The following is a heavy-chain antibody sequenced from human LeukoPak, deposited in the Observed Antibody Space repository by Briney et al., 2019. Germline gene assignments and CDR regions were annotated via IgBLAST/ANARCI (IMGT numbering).Heavy chain of an antibody. CDR3: AKWGPHYDFWSGYFDY. CDR2: ISGSGGST. J-gene: IGHJ4*02. Sequence: AGSLRLSCAASGFTFSSYAMSWVRQAPGKGLEWVSAISGSGGSTYYADSVKGGFTISRDNSKNTLYLQMDSLRAEETAVYYCAKWGPHYDFWSGYFDYWGQGTLVTVSS. V-gene: IGHV3-23*01. D-gene: IGHD3-3*01. CDR1: GFTFSSYA.